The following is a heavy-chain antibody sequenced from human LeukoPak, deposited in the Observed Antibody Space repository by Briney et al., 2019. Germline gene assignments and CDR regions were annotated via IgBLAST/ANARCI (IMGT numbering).Heavy chain of an antibody. V-gene: IGHV3-21*01. CDR3: ARVTTGAFDI. CDR1: GFTFSTYS. J-gene: IGHJ3*02. Sequence: GGSLRLSCAASGFTFSTYSMNWVRQAPGKGLEWVSSISSGTSYIYCADSVEGRFTISRDNAKNSLYLQMNSLRAEDTAVYYCARVTTGAFDIWGQGTMVTVSS. D-gene: IGHD1-1*01. CDR2: ISSGTSYI.